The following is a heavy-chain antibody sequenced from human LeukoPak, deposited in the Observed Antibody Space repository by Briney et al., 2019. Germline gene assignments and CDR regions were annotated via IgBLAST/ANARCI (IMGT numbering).Heavy chain of an antibody. J-gene: IGHJ4*02. CDR2: IYPGDSDT. V-gene: IGHV5-51*01. Sequence: GESLKISCKGSGYRFTNYWIGWVRQLPGKGLEWMGIIYPGDSDTRYSPSFQGQVTISADKSINTAYLQWSSLKASDTAMYYCARSYMYYFDYWGQGTLVTVSS. CDR3: ARSYMYYFDY. CDR1: GYRFTNYW. D-gene: IGHD3-16*01.